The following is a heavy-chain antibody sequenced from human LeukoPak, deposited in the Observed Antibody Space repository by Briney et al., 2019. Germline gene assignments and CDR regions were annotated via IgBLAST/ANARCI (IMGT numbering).Heavy chain of an antibody. CDR3: ARDASGSSIGLIDF. J-gene: IGHJ4*02. CDR2: ISTSSTYI. Sequence: GGSLRLSCAASEFTLRSYSMHWVRQAPGKGLEWDSYISTSSTYIYYADLVRGRFSISRDNAKNSLYLHMNSLKADDTAVYYCARDASGSSIGLIDFWGQGTLVTVSS. V-gene: IGHV3-21*01. D-gene: IGHD1-26*01. CDR1: EFTLRSYS.